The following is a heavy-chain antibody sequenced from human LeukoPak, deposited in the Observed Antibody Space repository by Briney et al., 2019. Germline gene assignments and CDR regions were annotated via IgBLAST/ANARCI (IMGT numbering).Heavy chain of an antibody. J-gene: IGHJ3*02. D-gene: IGHD2-8*02. CDR1: GGSFSGYY. CDR2: INHSGST. V-gene: IGHV4-34*01. CDR3: ARRGTGGRSFDI. Sequence: SETLSLTCAVYGGSFSGYYCSWIRQPPGKGLEWIGEINHSGSTNYNPSLKSRVTISVDTSKNQFSLKLSSVTAADTAVYYCARRGTGGRSFDIWGQRTMVTVSS.